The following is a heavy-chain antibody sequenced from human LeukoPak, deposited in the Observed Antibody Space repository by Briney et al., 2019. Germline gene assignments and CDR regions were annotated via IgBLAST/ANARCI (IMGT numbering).Heavy chain of an antibody. J-gene: IGHJ4*02. CDR2: IIPIFGTA. CDR1: GGTFSSYA. CDR3: ARGDIVVVPAAIGSGFDY. V-gene: IGHV1-69*13. Sequence: ASVKVSCKASGGTFSSYAISWVRQAPGQGLGWMGGIIPIFGTANYAQKFQGRVTITADESTSTAYMELSSLRSEDTAVYYCARGDIVVVPAAIGSGFDYWGQGTLVTVSS. D-gene: IGHD2-2*01.